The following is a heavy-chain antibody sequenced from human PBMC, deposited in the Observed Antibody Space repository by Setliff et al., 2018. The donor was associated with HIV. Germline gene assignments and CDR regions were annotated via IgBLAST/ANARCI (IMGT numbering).Heavy chain of an antibody. V-gene: IGHV1-69*13. CDR2: VVPTIHEA. D-gene: IGHD3-22*01. CDR3: ARGADASGYFYREYFQH. J-gene: IGHJ1*01. Sequence: SVKVSCKASGYAFTTYDITWVRQAPGQGLEWMGGVVPTIHEATYAQKFQGRVTITADESATTVYMEMSGLTSEDTAIYYCARGADASGYFYREYFQHWGQGTLVTVSS. CDR1: GYAFTTYD.